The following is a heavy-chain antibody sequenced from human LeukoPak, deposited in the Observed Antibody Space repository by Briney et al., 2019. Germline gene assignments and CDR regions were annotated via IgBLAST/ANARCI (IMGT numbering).Heavy chain of an antibody. CDR2: ISGSGGST. CDR3: AKDSRRDSSGYYFFYPIDY. J-gene: IGHJ4*02. D-gene: IGHD3-22*01. Sequence: PGRSLRLSCAASGFTFSSYAMSWVRQAPGKGLEWVSAISGSGGSTYYADSVKGRFTISRDNSKNTLYLQMNSLRAEDTAVYYCAKDSRRDSSGYYFFYPIDYWGQGTLVTVSS. V-gene: IGHV3-23*01. CDR1: GFTFSSYA.